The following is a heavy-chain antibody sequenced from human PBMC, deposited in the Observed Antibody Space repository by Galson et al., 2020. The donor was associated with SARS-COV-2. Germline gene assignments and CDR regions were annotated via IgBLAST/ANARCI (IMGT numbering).Heavy chain of an antibody. J-gene: IGHJ4*02. Sequence: GESLKISCKGSGYSFGNFWIGWVRQKPGKGLDWMGIIYPGDSETKYSPSFQGRVTISADMSIGTAYLQWSSLKASDTAIYYCARHQEGKWGILLPHFVDSWGQGTLVTVSS. CDR3: ARHQEGKWGILLPHFVDS. CDR2: IYPGDSET. D-gene: IGHD6-13*01. CDR1: GYSFGNFW. V-gene: IGHV5-51*01.